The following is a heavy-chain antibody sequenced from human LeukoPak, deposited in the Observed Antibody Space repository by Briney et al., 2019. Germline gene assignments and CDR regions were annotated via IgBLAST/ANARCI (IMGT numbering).Heavy chain of an antibody. CDR2: IKSKTDGGTT. D-gene: IGHD1-26*01. CDR3: TSDSGSYQFDS. CDR1: GFTFSNAW. Sequence: GGSLRLSCAASGFTFSNAWMSWVRQAPGKGLEWVGRIKSKTDGGTTDYAAPVKGRFTISRDDSKNTLYLQMNSLKTEDTAVYYCTSDSGSYQFDSWGQGTLVTVSS. J-gene: IGHJ4*02. V-gene: IGHV3-15*01.